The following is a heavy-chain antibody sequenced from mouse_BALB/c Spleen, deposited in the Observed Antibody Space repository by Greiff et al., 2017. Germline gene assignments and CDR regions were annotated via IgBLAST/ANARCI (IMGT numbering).Heavy chain of an antibody. J-gene: IGHJ4*01. CDR1: GFTFTDYY. CDR2: IRNKANGYTT. D-gene: IGHD1-1*02. Sequence: EVKLVESGGGLVQPGGSLRLSCATSGFTFTDYYMSWVRQPPGKALEWLGFIRNKANGYTTEYSASVKGRFTISRDNSQSILYLQMNTLRAEDSATYYCARDIEDYGYAMDYWGQGTSVTVSS. CDR3: ARDIEDYGYAMDY. V-gene: IGHV7-3*02.